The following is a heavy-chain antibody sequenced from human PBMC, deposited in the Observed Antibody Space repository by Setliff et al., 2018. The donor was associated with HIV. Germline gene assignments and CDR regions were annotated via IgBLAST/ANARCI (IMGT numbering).Heavy chain of an antibody. Sequence: GGSLRLSCAASGFSVSSPYMSWVRQAPGKGLEWVSVIYSGDSGGSTYYADSVKGRFTISRDNSKNTLYLQMNSLRAEDTAVYYCARDTTDDNSIFPYWGQGTLVTVS. CDR3: ARDTTDDNSIFPY. D-gene: IGHD3-22*01. CDR1: GFSVSSPY. CDR2: IYSGDSGGST. V-gene: IGHV3-53*05. J-gene: IGHJ4*02.